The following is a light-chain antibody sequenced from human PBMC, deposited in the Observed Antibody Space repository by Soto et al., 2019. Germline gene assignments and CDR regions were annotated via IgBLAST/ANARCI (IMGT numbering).Light chain of an antibody. CDR1: SSDVGSYNL. Sequence: QSALTQPASVSGSPGQSITFSCTGTSSDVGSYNLVSWYQHHPGKAPKLMIYEVNKRPSGVSNRFSGSKSGNTASLTISGLQAEDEADYYCCSYAGSSTHYVFGTGTKVTVL. J-gene: IGLJ1*01. CDR3: CSYAGSSTHYV. CDR2: EVN. V-gene: IGLV2-23*02.